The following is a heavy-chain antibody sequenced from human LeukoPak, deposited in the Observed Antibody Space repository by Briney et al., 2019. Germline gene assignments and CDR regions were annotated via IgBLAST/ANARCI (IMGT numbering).Heavy chain of an antibody. CDR2: ISGSGDTL. J-gene: IGHJ4*02. Sequence: GGSLRLSCAASGFTFSSYEMNWVRQAPGKGLEWVSYISGSGDTLYYADSVKGRFTISRDNAKNSLYLQMNSLRAEDTAVYYCARGLGPGPYFDYWGQGTLVTVSA. CDR1: GFTFSSYE. V-gene: IGHV3-48*03. CDR3: ARGLGPGPYFDY. D-gene: IGHD1-14*01.